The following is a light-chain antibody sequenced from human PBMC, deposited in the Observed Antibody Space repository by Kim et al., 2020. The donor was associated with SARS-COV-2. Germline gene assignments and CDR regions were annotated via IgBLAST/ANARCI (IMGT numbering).Light chain of an antibody. CDR2: DVN. CDR3: SSYTTTDTWL. CDR1: SSDIGAHKY. V-gene: IGLV2-14*03. J-gene: IGLJ3*02. Sequence: QSALTQPASVSGSPGQSITIPCTGSSSDIGAHKYVAWYQQHPGRAPKFIIYDVNKRPAGVSLRFSGSKSGNTASLTISGLQAEDKAEYYCSSYTTTDTWLFGAGTQLTVL.